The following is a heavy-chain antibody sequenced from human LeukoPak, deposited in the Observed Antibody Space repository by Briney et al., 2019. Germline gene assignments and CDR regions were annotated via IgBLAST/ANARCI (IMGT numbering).Heavy chain of an antibody. J-gene: IGHJ4*02. CDR2: IKEDGSEK. Sequence: GGSLRLSCAASGFTFSSYWMSWVRQAPGKGLEWVANIKEDGSEKYYVDSVKGRFTVSRDNAKNSLYLQMNSLRAEDTAVYYCARDWDRVDPTFDYWGQGTLVTVSS. D-gene: IGHD1-26*01. V-gene: IGHV3-7*01. CDR1: GFTFSSYW. CDR3: ARDWDRVDPTFDY.